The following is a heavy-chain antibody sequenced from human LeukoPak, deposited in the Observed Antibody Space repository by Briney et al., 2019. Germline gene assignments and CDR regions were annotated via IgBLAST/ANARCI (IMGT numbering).Heavy chain of an antibody. Sequence: SQTLSLTCTVSGGSISSSSYYWGWIRQPPGKGLEWIGSIYYSGSTYYNPSLKSRVTISVDTSKNQFSLKLSSVTAADTAVYYCASGRITMIVVDAFDIWGQGTMVTVSS. CDR2: IYYSGST. D-gene: IGHD3-22*01. V-gene: IGHV4-39*01. J-gene: IGHJ3*02. CDR3: ASGRITMIVVDAFDI. CDR1: GGSISSSSYY.